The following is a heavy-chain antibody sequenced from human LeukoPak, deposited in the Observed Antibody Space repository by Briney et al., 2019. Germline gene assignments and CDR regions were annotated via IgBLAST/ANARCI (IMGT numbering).Heavy chain of an antibody. CDR1: GFTFKSYS. V-gene: IGHV3-21*01. CDR2: ISGSGGSI. CDR3: ARDDPSGWYPKGSDY. J-gene: IGHJ4*02. D-gene: IGHD6-19*01. Sequence: GGSLRLSCAASGFTFKSYSMNWVRQAPGKGLEWVSSISGSGGSIYYADSVEGRFTISRDNAKNSLYLQMNSLRAEDTAVYYCARDDPSGWYPKGSDYWGQGTLVTVSS.